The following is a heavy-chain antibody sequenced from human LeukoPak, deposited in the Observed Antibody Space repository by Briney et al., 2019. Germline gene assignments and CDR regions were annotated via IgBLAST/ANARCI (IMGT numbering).Heavy chain of an antibody. J-gene: IGHJ4*02. CDR2: IYYSGST. Sequence: SETLSLTCTVSGGSVNSRYHYWSWVRQPPGKGLEWIGYIYYSGSTNYNPSLKSRVTILIDTSKNQFSLNLRSVTAADTAVYYCARQTQWLVQYWGQGALVTVSS. CDR1: GGSVNSRYHY. CDR3: ARQTQWLVQY. D-gene: IGHD6-19*01. V-gene: IGHV4-61*01.